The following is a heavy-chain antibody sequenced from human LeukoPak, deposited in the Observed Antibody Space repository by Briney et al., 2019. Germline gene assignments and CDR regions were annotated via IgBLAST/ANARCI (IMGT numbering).Heavy chain of an antibody. CDR3: AKERGHSKPFDY. V-gene: IGHV3-23*01. CDR2: ISDSGGAN. J-gene: IGHJ4*02. CDR1: GFIFSYYG. D-gene: IGHD4-23*01. Sequence: PGGSLGLSCEVSGFIFSYYGMNWVRQAPGKGLEWVSAISDSGGANYYEDSVKGRFTISRDNSKSTLYLQMNNLRAEDTALYYCAKERGHSKPFDYWGQGTLVTVSS.